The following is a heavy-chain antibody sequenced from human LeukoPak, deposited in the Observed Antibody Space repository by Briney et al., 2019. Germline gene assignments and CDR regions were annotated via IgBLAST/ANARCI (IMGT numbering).Heavy chain of an antibody. CDR1: GYTFTSYY. CDR2: INPSGGST. Sequence: VASVKVSCKASGYTFTSYYMHWVRQAPGQGLEWMGIINPSGGSTSYAQKFQGRVTMTRDTSTSTVYMELSSLRSEDTAVYYCARDEFRPGMTTVTKGSIWFDPWGQGTLVTVSS. J-gene: IGHJ5*02. D-gene: IGHD4-17*01. CDR3: ARDEFRPGMTTVTKGSIWFDP. V-gene: IGHV1-46*01.